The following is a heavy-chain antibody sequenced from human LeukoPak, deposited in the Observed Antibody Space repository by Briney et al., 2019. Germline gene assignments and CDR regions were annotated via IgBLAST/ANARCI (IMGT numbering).Heavy chain of an antibody. CDR1: GFTFSSYG. CDR3: ARDWFGELAFDY. J-gene: IGHJ4*02. CDR2: ISYDGSNK. V-gene: IGHV3-30*03. D-gene: IGHD3-10*01. Sequence: PGGSLRLSCAASGFTFSSYGMHWVRQAPGKGLEWVAVISYDGSNKYYADSVKGRFTISRDNAKNSLYLQMNSLRAEDTAVYYCARDWFGELAFDYWGQGTLVTVSS.